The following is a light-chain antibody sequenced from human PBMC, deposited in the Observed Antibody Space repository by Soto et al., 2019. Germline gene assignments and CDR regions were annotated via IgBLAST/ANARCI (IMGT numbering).Light chain of an antibody. CDR1: HSVSRN. Sequence: EILMTQSPATLSVSPGERATLSCRASHSVSRNLAWYQQKPGRTPRLLIYGASARATGTPARFSGSGSGTEYTLTISSVQSEDFAVYYCQQYNNWPQWTFGQGTKVEIK. J-gene: IGKJ1*01. V-gene: IGKV3-15*01. CDR3: QQYNNWPQWT. CDR2: GAS.